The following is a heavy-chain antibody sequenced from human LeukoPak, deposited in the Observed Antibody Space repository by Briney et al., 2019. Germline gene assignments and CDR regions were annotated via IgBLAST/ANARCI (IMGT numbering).Heavy chain of an antibody. V-gene: IGHV4-59*01. CDR2: IYYSGST. CDR1: SGSLSGSY. J-gene: IGHJ6*03. D-gene: IGHD3/OR15-3a*01. CDR3: ARISYDFHYYYYMDV. Sequence: PSETLSLTCAVFSGSLSGSYWSWIRRPPGKGLEWIGYIYYSGSTNYNPSLKSRVTISVDTSKNQFSLKLSSVTAADTAAYYCARISYDFHYYYYMDVWGKGTTVTIS.